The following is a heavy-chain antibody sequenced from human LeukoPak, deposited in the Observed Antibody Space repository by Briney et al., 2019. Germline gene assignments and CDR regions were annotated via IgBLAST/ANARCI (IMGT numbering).Heavy chain of an antibody. D-gene: IGHD4/OR15-4a*01. CDR1: GFTFSSYA. J-gene: IGHJ4*02. CDR2: ISSSGGTT. Sequence: GGSLRLSCAASGFTFSSYAMGWVRQAAGKGLEWVSDISSSGGTTYYADSVKGRFTISRDNSKNTLYLQMNSLRAEDTAVYYCARRAGAYSHPYDYWGQGTLVTVSS. CDR3: ARRAGAYSHPYDY. V-gene: IGHV3-23*01.